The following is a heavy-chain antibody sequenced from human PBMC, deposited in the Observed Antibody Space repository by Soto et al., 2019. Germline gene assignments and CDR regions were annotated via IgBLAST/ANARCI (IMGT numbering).Heavy chain of an antibody. D-gene: IGHD6-19*01. V-gene: IGHV3-74*01. CDR1: GFTFSSYS. CDR2: INSDGSST. J-gene: IGHJ3*02. Sequence: TGGSLRLSCAASGFTFSSYSMNWVRQAPGKGLVWVSRINSDGSSTTYADSVKGRFTISRDSAKNTLYLQMNSLRAEDTAVYYCARVRMAGDFDIWGQGTMVT. CDR3: ARVRMAGDFDI.